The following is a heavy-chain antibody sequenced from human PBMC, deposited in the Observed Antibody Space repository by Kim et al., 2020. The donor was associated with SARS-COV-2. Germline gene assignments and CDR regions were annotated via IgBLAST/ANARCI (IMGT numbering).Heavy chain of an antibody. J-gene: IGHJ4*02. V-gene: IGHV3-9*01. D-gene: IGHD6-19*01. CDR3: AKDRNIAGAGCVDY. CDR1: GFTFGDYA. CDR2: IRWNSDSI. Sequence: GGSLRLSCVASGFTFGDYAMPWVRQTPGKGLEWVSGIRWNSDSIAYADSVKGRFIISRDNAKNSLYLQMNSLRDEDTALYFCAKDRNIAGAGCVDYWGQGTMVTVSS.